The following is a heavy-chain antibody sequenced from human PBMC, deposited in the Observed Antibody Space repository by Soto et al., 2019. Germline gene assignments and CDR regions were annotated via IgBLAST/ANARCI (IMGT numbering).Heavy chain of an antibody. V-gene: IGHV3-30*18. CDR2: ISYDGSNK. CDR3: AKDWSSSGYWDDAFDI. CDR1: GFTFSSYG. D-gene: IGHD3-22*01. J-gene: IGHJ3*02. Sequence: QVQLVESGGGVVQPGRSLRLSCAASGFTFSSYGMHWVRQAPGKGLEWVAVISYDGSNKYYADSVKGRFTISRDNSKNTLYLQMNSLRAEDTAVDYCAKDWSSSGYWDDAFDIWGQGTMVTVSS.